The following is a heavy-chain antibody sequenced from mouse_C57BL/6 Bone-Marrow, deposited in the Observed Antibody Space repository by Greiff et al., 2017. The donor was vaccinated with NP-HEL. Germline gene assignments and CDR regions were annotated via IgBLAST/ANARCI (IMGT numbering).Heavy chain of an antibody. D-gene: IGHD1-1*01. CDR2: IDPSDSYT. J-gene: IGHJ2*01. Sequence: QVQLQQSGAELVKPGASVKLSCKASGYTFTSYWMQWVKQRPGQGLEWIGEIDPSDSYTNYNQKFKGKATLTVDTSSSTAYMQLSSLTSEDSAVYYCARILRDWGQGTTLTVSS. CDR3: ARILRD. CDR1: GYTFTSYW. V-gene: IGHV1-50*01.